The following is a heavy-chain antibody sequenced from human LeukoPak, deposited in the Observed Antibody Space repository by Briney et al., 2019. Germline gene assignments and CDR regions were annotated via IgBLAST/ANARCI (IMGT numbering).Heavy chain of an antibody. CDR3: ARRRGWVRYNFDY. J-gene: IGHJ4*02. CDR1: GGSFSGYY. CDR2: INHSGST. V-gene: IGHV4-34*01. Sequence: PSETLSLTCAVYGGSFSGYYWSWIRQPPGKGLEWIGEINHSGSTNYNPSLKSRVTISVDTSKNQFSLKLSSVTAADTAVYYCARRRGWVRYNFDYWGQGTLVTVSS. D-gene: IGHD1-1*01.